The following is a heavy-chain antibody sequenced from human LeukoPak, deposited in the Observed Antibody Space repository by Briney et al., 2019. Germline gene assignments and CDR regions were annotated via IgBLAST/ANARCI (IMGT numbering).Heavy chain of an antibody. Sequence: SETLSLTCSVSGADIRTYYWSWLRQPPGKGLEWIGYIYYSGSTNYNPSLKSRVTISVDTSKNQFSLKLSSVTAADTAVYYCAGSGGYYYYMDVWGKGTTVTVSS. V-gene: IGHV4-59*01. CDR1: GADIRTYY. CDR2: IYYSGST. D-gene: IGHD3-3*01. J-gene: IGHJ6*03. CDR3: AGSGGYYYYMDV.